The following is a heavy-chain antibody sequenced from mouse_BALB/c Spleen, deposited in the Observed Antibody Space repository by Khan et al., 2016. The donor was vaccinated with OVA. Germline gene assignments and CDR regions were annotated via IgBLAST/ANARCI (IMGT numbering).Heavy chain of an antibody. CDR1: GFSLTDYG. D-gene: IGHD1-1*02. J-gene: IGHJ4*01. V-gene: IGHV2-6-5*01. CDR2: IWGGGTT. Sequence: QVQLQQSGPGLVAPSQSLSITCTVSGFSLTDYGVSWIRQPPGKGLEWLGVIWGGGTTYYNSALISRLSISKDNSKSQVFLKMNSLHTDDTAMYYCAKGLWSYYFALDYWGQGTSVTVSS. CDR3: AKGLWSYYFALDY.